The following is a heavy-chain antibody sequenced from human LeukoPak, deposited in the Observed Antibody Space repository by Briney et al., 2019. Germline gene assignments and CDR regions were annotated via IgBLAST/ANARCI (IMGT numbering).Heavy chain of an antibody. V-gene: IGHV4-59*12. D-gene: IGHD2-21*02. CDR3: ARGSPLVTAIVDY. Sequence: SETLSHTCTVSGGSISSYYWSWIRQPPGKGLEWIGYIYYSGSTNYNPSLKSRVTISVDTSKNQFSLKLSSVTAADTAVYYCARGSPLVTAIVDYWGQGTLVTVSS. J-gene: IGHJ4*02. CDR2: IYYSGST. CDR1: GGSISSYY.